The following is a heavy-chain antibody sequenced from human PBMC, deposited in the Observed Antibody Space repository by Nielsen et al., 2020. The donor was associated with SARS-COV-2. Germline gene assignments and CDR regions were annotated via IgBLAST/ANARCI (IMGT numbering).Heavy chain of an antibody. D-gene: IGHD3-10*01. J-gene: IGHJ4*02. V-gene: IGHV3-23*01. CDR3: ANDQHSYGSSYFDY. Sequence: GGSLRLSCAASGFTFSDYAMAWVRQAPGKGLEWVSVIKTNGGITYYADSVKGRFTVSRDNSKNTLYLQMNSLRDEDTAVYYCANDQHSYGSSYFDYWGQGTPVTVSS. CDR1: GFTFSDYA. CDR2: IKTNGGIT.